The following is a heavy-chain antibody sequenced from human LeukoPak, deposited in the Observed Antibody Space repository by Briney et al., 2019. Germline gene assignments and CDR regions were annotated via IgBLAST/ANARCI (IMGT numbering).Heavy chain of an antibody. Sequence: SEILSLTCTVSGGSISSHYWSWIRQPPGKGLEGIGEIYYSGSTNYNPSLKCRVPVSVDTSKNQFSLKLSYVTAADTAVYYCARDVEYGGNSGLDYWGQGTLVTVSS. CDR3: ARDVEYGGNSGLDY. D-gene: IGHD4-23*01. J-gene: IGHJ4*02. V-gene: IGHV4-59*11. CDR1: GGSISSHY. CDR2: IYYSGST.